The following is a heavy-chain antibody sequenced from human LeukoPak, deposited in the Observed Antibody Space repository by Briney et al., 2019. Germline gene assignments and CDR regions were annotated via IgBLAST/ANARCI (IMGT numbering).Heavy chain of an antibody. J-gene: IGHJ6*02. CDR1: GGSVTSYY. V-gene: IGHV4-4*07. CDR3: AKEATAYYGMDV. D-gene: IGHD5-12*01. Sequence: SETLSLTCTVSGGSVTSYYWSWVRQPAGKGLEWIGRIYSRGSSNYNPSLKSRVTMSVDTSKNQFSLKLSSVTAADTAVYYCAKEATAYYGMDVWGQGITVTVSS. CDR2: IYSRGSS.